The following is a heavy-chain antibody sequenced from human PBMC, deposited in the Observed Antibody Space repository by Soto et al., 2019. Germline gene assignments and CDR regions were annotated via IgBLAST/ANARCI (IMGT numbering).Heavy chain of an antibody. V-gene: IGHV1-18*04. Sequence: ASVDVSCQASGYTFTSYGISWVRQAPGQGLEWMGWTSAYNVNTNYAQKLQGRVTMTTDTSTSTAYMELRSLRSDDTAVYYCARVSTVPNWFDPWGQGTLVTVSS. D-gene: IGHD4-17*01. CDR3: ARVSTVPNWFDP. CDR2: TSAYNVNT. J-gene: IGHJ5*02. CDR1: GYTFTSYG.